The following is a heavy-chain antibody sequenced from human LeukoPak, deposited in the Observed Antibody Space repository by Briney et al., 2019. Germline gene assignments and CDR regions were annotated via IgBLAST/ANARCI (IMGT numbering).Heavy chain of an antibody. CDR1: GGSIGTYY. D-gene: IGHD3-16*02. J-gene: IGHJ6*03. Sequence: SETLSLTCTVSGGSIGTYYWSWIRQSPGKGLEWIGYIYVTGTRYNPYLQSRVTISIDRSRNQFFLKMSSVTAADTAVYYCARHIGGGIEDMDVWGKGTKVTVSS. CDR2: IYVTGT. CDR3: ARHIGGGIEDMDV. V-gene: IGHV4-59*08.